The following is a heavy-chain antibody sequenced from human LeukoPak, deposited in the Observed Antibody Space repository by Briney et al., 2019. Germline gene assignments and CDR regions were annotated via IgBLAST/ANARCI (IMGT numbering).Heavy chain of an antibody. CDR2: ISTTSRYI. D-gene: IGHD5-12*01. V-gene: IGHV3-21*01. CDR1: GFTFSRYS. Sequence: GESLRLSCAASGFTFSRYSMNWVRQAPGKGLEWVSSISTTSRYIYYADSVQGRFTVTRDNAKNSLSLQMNSLRADDTAVYYCARGNSDYDHDYWGQGTLVTVSS. J-gene: IGHJ4*02. CDR3: ARGNSDYDHDY.